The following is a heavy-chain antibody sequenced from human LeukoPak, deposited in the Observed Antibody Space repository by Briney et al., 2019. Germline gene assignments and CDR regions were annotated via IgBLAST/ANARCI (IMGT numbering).Heavy chain of an antibody. CDR1: GGTFSSYA. J-gene: IGHJ3*02. Sequence: ASVKVSCKASGGTFSSYAISWVRQAPGQGLEWMGGIIPIFGTANYAQKLQGRVTMTTDTSTSTAYMELRSLRSDDTAVYYCARALGIAAAGTLFDIWGQGTMVTVSS. CDR3: ARALGIAAAGTLFDI. CDR2: IIPIFGTA. V-gene: IGHV1-69*05. D-gene: IGHD6-13*01.